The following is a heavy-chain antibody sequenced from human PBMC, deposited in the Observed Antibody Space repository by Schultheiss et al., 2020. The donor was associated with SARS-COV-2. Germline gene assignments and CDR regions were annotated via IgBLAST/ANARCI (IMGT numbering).Heavy chain of an antibody. D-gene: IGHD2-15*01. CDR3: ARAARAAFDY. CDR2: IYYSGST. CDR1: GGSISSSSYY. J-gene: IGHJ4*02. V-gene: IGHV4-39*07. Sequence: SETLSLTCTVSGGSISSSSYYWGWIRQPPGKGLEWIGSIYYSGSTNYNPSLKSRVTISVDTSKNQFSLKLSSVTAADTAVYYCARAARAAFDYWGQGTLVTVSS.